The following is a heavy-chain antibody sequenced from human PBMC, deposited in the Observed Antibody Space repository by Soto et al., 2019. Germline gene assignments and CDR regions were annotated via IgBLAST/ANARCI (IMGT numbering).Heavy chain of an antibody. V-gene: IGHV5-51*01. CDR1: GYSFTSYW. Sequence: GESLKISCKGSGYSFTSYWIGWVRQMPGKGLEWMGIIYPGDSDTRYSPSFQGQVTISADKSIGTAYLQWSSLKASDTAMYYCARHKRNYYDSSGFYYGMDVWGQGTTVTVSS. CDR2: IYPGDSDT. CDR3: ARHKRNYYDSSGFYYGMDV. D-gene: IGHD3-22*01. J-gene: IGHJ6*02.